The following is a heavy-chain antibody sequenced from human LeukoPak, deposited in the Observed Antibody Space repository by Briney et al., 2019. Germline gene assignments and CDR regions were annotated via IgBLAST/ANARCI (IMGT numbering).Heavy chain of an antibody. CDR3: ARGASGSYYFDY. CDR1: GGSFSGYY. V-gene: IGHV4-34*01. Sequence: SETLSLTCAVYGGSFSGYYWSWIRQPPGKGLEWIGEINHSGSTNYNLSLKSRVTISVDTSKNQFSLKLSSVTAADTAVYYCARGASGSYYFDYWGQGTLVTVSS. D-gene: IGHD1-26*01. J-gene: IGHJ4*02. CDR2: INHSGST.